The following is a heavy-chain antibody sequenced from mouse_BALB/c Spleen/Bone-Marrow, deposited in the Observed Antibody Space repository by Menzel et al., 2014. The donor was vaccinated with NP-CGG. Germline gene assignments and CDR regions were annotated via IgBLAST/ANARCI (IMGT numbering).Heavy chain of an antibody. CDR3: SARDYGYEGYAMDN. CDR2: IGPENGDT. V-gene: IGHV14-4*02. D-gene: IGHD2-14*01. Sequence: VQLQQSGAELVRSGASVKLSCTASGFNIKDYYMYWVKQRPKQGLEWIGWIGPENGDTEYAPKFQGKATMTADTSTNTAYLQLSSLTSENTAVYYCSARDYGYEGYAMDNWGQGTSVTGTS. J-gene: IGHJ4*01. CDR1: GFNIKDYY.